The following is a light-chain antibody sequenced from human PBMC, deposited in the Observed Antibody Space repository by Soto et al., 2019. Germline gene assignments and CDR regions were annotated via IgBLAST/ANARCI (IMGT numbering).Light chain of an antibody. CDR2: SNN. CDR1: SSNIGSNT. V-gene: IGLV1-44*01. Sequence: QSVLTQSPSASGTPGQRVTIFCSGSSSNIGSNTVNWYQQLPGTAPKLLIYSNNQRPSGVPDRFSGSKSGTSASLAISGLQSEDEADYYCAAWDDSLNGHVVFGGGTKLTVL. CDR3: AAWDDSLNGHVV. J-gene: IGLJ2*01.